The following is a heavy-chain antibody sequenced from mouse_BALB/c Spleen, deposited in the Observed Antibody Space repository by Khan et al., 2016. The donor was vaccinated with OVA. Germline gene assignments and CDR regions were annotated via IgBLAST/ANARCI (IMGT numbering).Heavy chain of an antibody. V-gene: IGHV3-2*02. D-gene: IGHD2-3*01. CDR1: GYSITSDYA. CDR2: ISSSGST. CDR3: ARDGSRYNYAMDY. J-gene: IGHJ4*01. Sequence: EVQLQESGPGLVKPSQSLSLTCAVTGYSITSDYAWNWIRQFPGNKLEWMGNISSSGSTNYHPALKSRISITRDKSKNQLFLQLNSLTTEDTATYYCARDGSRYNYAMDYWGQGTLVTVSS.